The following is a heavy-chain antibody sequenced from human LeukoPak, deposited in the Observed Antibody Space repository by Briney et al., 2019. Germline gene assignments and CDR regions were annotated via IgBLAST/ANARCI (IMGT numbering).Heavy chain of an antibody. D-gene: IGHD6-19*01. CDR2: VNPNSGGT. CDR3: ARRVAGTSALDY. CDR1: GYTFTGSY. Sequence: GASVKVSCKASGYTFTGSYMHWVRQAPGHGREWMGWVNPNSGGTNYAQKFQGRVTMNRDTSISTAYMELSRLRSDDTAVYYCARRVAGTSALDYWGQGTLVTVSS. V-gene: IGHV1-2*02. J-gene: IGHJ4*02.